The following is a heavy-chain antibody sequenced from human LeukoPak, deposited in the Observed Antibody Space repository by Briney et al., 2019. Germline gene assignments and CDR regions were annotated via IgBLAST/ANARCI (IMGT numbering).Heavy chain of an antibody. Sequence: SETLSLTCTVSGGSVSSSSYYWGWIRQPPGKGLEWIGRIYYSGSTYYNPSPKSRVTISVDTSKNQFSLKLSSVTAADTAVYYCARHKGLYCGGDCYGQDYYYYMDVWGKGTTVTVSS. CDR1: GGSVSSSSYY. J-gene: IGHJ6*03. D-gene: IGHD2-21*02. CDR3: ARHKGLYCGGDCYGQDYYYYMDV. V-gene: IGHV4-39*01. CDR2: IYYSGST.